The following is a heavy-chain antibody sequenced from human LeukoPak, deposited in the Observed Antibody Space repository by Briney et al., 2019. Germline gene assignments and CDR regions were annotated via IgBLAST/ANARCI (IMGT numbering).Heavy chain of an antibody. CDR3: AREGGSTWPLDY. V-gene: IGHV3-33*08. CDR1: GFIFLTYS. Sequence: PGGSLRLSCTGSGFIFLTYSMNWVRQAPGEGLEWVAFISHDGSNTFYSDSVKGRFTISRDNSKNILYPQMNSLRAEDTAVYYCAREGGSTWPLDYWGQGTLVTVSS. D-gene: IGHD6-13*01. CDR2: ISHDGSNT. J-gene: IGHJ4*02.